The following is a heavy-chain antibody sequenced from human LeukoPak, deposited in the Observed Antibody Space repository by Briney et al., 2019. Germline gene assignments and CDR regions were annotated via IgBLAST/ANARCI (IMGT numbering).Heavy chain of an antibody. D-gene: IGHD3-22*01. J-gene: IGHJ4*02. CDR1: GFTFSDYY. CDR2: ISSSGSTI. Sequence: GGSLRLSCAASGFTFSDYYMSWIRQAPGKGLEWVSYISSSGSTIYYADSVKGRFTISRDNAKNSLYLQMNSLRAEDTAVYYCAKDTYYYDSSGYYRLDYWGQGTLVTVSS. V-gene: IGHV3-11*01. CDR3: AKDTYYYDSSGYYRLDY.